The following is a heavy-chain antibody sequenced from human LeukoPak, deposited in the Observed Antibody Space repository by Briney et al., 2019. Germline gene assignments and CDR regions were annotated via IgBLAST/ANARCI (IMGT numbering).Heavy chain of an antibody. CDR3: ANGPDGYNTY. CDR2: INPNSGGT. D-gene: IGHD5-24*01. CDR1: GYTFTGYY. J-gene: IGHJ4*02. Sequence: GASVKVSCKASGYTFTGYYMHWVRQAPGQGLEWMGWINPNSGGTNYAQEFQDRVTITRDRSMSTAYMELSSLRSEDTAMYYCANGPDGYNTYWGQGTLVTVSS. V-gene: IGHV1-2*02.